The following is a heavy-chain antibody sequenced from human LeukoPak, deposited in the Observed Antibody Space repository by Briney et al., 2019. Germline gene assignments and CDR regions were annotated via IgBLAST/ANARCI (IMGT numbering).Heavy chain of an antibody. D-gene: IGHD1-26*01. CDR3: ARASRGAPVY. Sequence: PGGSLRLSCAASGFTFSSYEMNWVRQAPGKGLEWVSYISSSGSTIYYADSVKGRFTISRDNAKNSQYLQMNSLRAEDTAVYYCARASRGAPVYWGQGTLVTVSS. CDR1: GFTFSSYE. V-gene: IGHV3-48*03. J-gene: IGHJ4*02. CDR2: ISSSGSTI.